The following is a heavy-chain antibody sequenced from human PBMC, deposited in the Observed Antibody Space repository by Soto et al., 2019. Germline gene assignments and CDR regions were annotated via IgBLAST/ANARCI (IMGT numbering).Heavy chain of an antibody. CDR2: INPRGGST. CDR1: GYAFSDHY. Sequence: QVQLVQSGAEVEKPGASVKVSCKASGYAFSDHYMHWVRQAPGQGLDWMGMINPRGGSTTYAQKFQGRVTMTRDTSTSTIYLELSSLRSEDTAIYFCAAWGGRGSTALFDYWGQGTLVTVSS. J-gene: IGHJ4*02. V-gene: IGHV1-46*01. CDR3: AAWGGRGSTALFDY. D-gene: IGHD5-18*01.